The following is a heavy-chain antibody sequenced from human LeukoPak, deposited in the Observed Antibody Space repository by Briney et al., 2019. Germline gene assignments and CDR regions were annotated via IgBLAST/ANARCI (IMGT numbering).Heavy chain of an antibody. CDR2: TSKDGSDT. CDR1: GFTFSDSW. Sequence: GGSLRLSCAVSGFTFSDSWMHWVRQAPGKGPEWLSRTSKDGSDTVHADSAKGRLTASRDNAKNTVYLELTNLRPDDTALYYCARGGYSGSYYRFSWGRGTLVTVAS. CDR3: ARGGYSGSYYRFS. V-gene: IGHV3-74*01. J-gene: IGHJ4*02. D-gene: IGHD6-25*01.